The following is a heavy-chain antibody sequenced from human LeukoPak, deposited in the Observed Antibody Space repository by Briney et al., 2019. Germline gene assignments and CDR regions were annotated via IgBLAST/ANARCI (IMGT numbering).Heavy chain of an antibody. CDR2: ISPYSGQT. Sequence: ASVKVSCKASGYTFTGYYMHWVRQAPGQEVEWMGWISPYSGQTDYAQKLQGRVTMTTDTSTTTAYMELRSLRSDDTAVYYCARLRYYYGSGTDHWFDPWGQGTLVIVSS. V-gene: IGHV1-18*04. D-gene: IGHD3-10*01. CDR1: GYTFTGYY. J-gene: IGHJ5*02. CDR3: ARLRYYYGSGTDHWFDP.